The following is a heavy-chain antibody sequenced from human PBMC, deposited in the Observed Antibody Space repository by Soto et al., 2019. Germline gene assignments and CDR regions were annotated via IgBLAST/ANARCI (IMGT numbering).Heavy chain of an antibody. CDR2: IYYSGST. D-gene: IGHD3-22*01. CDR1: GGSISDYY. J-gene: IGHJ4*02. Sequence: SETLSLTCAVSGGSISDYYWSWIRHPPGKGLEWIGYIYYSGSTNYNPSLKSRVTISVDTSKNQFSLRLSSVTAADTAVYYCARLDSRGFFDSWGQGTLVTVSS. CDR3: ARLDSRGFFDS. V-gene: IGHV4-59*01.